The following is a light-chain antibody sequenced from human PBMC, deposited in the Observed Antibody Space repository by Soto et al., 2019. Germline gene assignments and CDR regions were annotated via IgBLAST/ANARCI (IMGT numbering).Light chain of an antibody. CDR1: YNL. J-gene: IGLJ3*02. CDR2: EVN. Sequence: QSALAQPASVSGSPGQSITISCTGTYNLVSWYQQHPGKAPKLMIFEVNKRPSGVSYRFSGSKSGNTASLTISALQAEDEAAYFCCSYAGNRRVFGGGTKLTVL. V-gene: IGLV2-23*02. CDR3: CSYAGNRRV.